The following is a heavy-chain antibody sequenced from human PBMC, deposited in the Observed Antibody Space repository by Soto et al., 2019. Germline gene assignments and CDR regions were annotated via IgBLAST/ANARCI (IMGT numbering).Heavy chain of an antibody. CDR3: ARGGGTYYDFWSGYYDYYGMDV. CDR2: INRNGRA. D-gene: IGHD3-3*01. Sequence: PSETLSLTCAVYGESFSGQYWSWIRQPPGEGLEWIGEINRNGRANYNPSLKSRVTISVDTSKNQFSLKLSSVTAADTAVYYCARGGGTYYDFWSGYYDYYGMDVWGQGTTVTVSS. J-gene: IGHJ6*02. CDR1: GESFSGQY. V-gene: IGHV4-34*01.